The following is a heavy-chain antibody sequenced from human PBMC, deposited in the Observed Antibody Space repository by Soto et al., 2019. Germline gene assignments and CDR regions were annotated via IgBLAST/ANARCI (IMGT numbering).Heavy chain of an antibody. V-gene: IGHV1-8*01. J-gene: IGHJ6*01. CDR3: ARERKFDFWIKGFDV. Sequence: ASVKISCKASGYPFTIYYINWEQQAPGQGLEWLGWMDPNSGSTGYAQNFQGRITMTRNISRNTAHMELSSLQSEDTAVYYCARERKFDFWIKGFDVWGQVTTVTACS. CDR1: GYPFTIYY. CDR2: MDPNSGST. D-gene: IGHD3-3*01.